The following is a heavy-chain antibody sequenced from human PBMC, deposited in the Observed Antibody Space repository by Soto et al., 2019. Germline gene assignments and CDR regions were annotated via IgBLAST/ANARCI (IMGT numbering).Heavy chain of an antibody. Sequence: ASVKVSCKASGYTFTSYYMHWVRQAPGQGLEWMGIINPSGGNTSYAQKFQGRVTMTRDTSTSTVYMELSSLRSEDTAVYYCAREVLGGYYGSGSYKPDGDAFDIWGQGTMVTVSS. CDR3: AREVLGGYYGSGSYKPDGDAFDI. V-gene: IGHV1-46*03. J-gene: IGHJ3*02. CDR2: INPSGGNT. D-gene: IGHD3-10*01. CDR1: GYTFTSYY.